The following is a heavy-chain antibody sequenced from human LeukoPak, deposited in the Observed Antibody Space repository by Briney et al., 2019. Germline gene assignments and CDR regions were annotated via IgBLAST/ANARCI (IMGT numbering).Heavy chain of an antibody. V-gene: IGHV3-30*18. D-gene: IGHD4-23*01. CDR3: ANLLRWEPY. CDR2: ISYDGSNK. CDR1: GVTFSSYG. Sequence: GGSLRLSCAASGVTFSSYGMHWVRQAPGKGLEWVAVISYDGSNKYYADSVKGRFTISRDNSKNTLYLQVNSLRAGDTAVYYCANLLRWEPYWGQGTLVTVSS. J-gene: IGHJ4*02.